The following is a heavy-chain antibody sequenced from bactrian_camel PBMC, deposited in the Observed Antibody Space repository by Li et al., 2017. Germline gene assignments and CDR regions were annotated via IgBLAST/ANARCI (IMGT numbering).Heavy chain of an antibody. CDR1: EYTYRSNS. J-gene: IGHJ4*01. D-gene: IGHD6*01. CDR2: VYPGGDIR. V-gene: IGHV3S40*01. Sequence: VQLVESGGGLVQSGGSLRLSCSASEYTYRSNSIGWFRQAPGKERDRVATVYPGGDIRYYSDLVKARFTISRDNAKNTVFLQMNSLKHVDTAMYYCAAGRRCSRYSTDYDYWGQGTQVTVS. CDR3: AAGRRCSRYSTDYDY.